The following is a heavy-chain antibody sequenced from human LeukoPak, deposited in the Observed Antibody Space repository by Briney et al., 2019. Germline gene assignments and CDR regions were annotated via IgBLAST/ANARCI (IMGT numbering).Heavy chain of an antibody. CDR3: ARDKSTTIFGVVTTFNWFDP. J-gene: IGHJ5*02. D-gene: IGHD3-3*01. Sequence: SETLSLTCTVCGGSISSSSYYWGWIRQPPGKGLEWIGSIYYSGSTYYNPSLKSRVTISVDTSKNQFSLKLSSVTAADTAVYYCARDKSTTIFGVVTTFNWFDPWGQGTLVTVSS. CDR2: IYYSGST. CDR1: GGSISSSSYY. V-gene: IGHV4-39*07.